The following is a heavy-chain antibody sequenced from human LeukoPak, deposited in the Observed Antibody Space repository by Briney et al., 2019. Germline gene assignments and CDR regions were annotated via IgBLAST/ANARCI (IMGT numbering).Heavy chain of an antibody. J-gene: IGHJ5*02. CDR1: GGTFSSYT. D-gene: IGHD6-13*01. Sequence: GASVKVSCKASGGTFSSYTISWVRQAAGQGLEWMGRIIPILGIANYAQKFQGRVTITADKSTSTAYMELSSLRSEDTAVYYCARTSSSWYFWFDPWGQGTLVTVSS. V-gene: IGHV1-69*02. CDR3: ARTSSSWYFWFDP. CDR2: IIPILGIA.